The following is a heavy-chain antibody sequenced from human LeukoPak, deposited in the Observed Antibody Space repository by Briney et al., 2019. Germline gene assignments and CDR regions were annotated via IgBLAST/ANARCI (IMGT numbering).Heavy chain of an antibody. CDR1: GGTFSSYA. CDR2: IIPIFGTA. J-gene: IGHJ6*03. V-gene: IGHV1-69*06. CDR3: AINQAGYCGGGSCYRHEFYYMDV. Sequence: SVKVSCKASGGTFSSYAISWVRQAPGQGLEWMGGIIPIFGTANYAQKFQGRVTITADKSTSTAYMELSSLRSEDTAMYYCAINQAGYCGGGSCYRHEFYYMDVWGKGTSVTVSS. D-gene: IGHD2-15*01.